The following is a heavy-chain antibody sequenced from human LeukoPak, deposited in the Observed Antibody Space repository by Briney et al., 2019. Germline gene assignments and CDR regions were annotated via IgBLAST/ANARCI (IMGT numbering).Heavy chain of an antibody. Sequence: GGSLRLSCAASGFTFNIYWMHWVRQAPGKGLVWVSLISSDGSITSYADSVKGRFTISRDNAENTVYLQMNSLRVEDTAVYYCARRVGSSESSYYFDYWGQGTLVTVSS. CDR2: ISSDGSIT. D-gene: IGHD3-22*01. V-gene: IGHV3-74*01. CDR3: ARRVGSSESSYYFDY. J-gene: IGHJ4*02. CDR1: GFTFNIYW.